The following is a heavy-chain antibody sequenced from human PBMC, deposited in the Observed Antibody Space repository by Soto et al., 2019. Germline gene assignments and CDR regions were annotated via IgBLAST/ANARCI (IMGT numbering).Heavy chain of an antibody. CDR2: ISGSGGST. V-gene: IGHV3-23*01. D-gene: IGHD4-17*01. Sequence: LRLSCAASGFTFSSYAMSWVRQAPGKGLEWVSAISGSGGSTYYADSVKGRFTISRDNSKNTLYLQMNSLRAEDTAVYYCAKDVHYGGNGPDAFDIWGQGTMATVSS. CDR3: AKDVHYGGNGPDAFDI. J-gene: IGHJ3*02. CDR1: GFTFSSYA.